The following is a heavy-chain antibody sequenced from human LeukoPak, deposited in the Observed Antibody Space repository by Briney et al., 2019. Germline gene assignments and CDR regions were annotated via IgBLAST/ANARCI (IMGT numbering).Heavy chain of an antibody. J-gene: IGHJ5*02. V-gene: IGHV4-4*09. CDR3: AKAVNDYYDSSGYYHGWFDP. CDR1: GRFNSSYY. CDR2: IYTSGSN. Sequence: SDTQSLTCTVSGRFNSSYYWRWLRQPPGKGLEGVGYIYTSGSNNYNPSLKSRVTISEDTSKNQFSQKLSSVSAAETAVYYCAKAVNDYYDSSGYYHGWFDPWGQGTLVTVSS. D-gene: IGHD3-22*01.